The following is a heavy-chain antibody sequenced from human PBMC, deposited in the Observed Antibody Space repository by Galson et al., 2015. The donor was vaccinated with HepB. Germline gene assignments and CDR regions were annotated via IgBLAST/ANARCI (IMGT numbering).Heavy chain of an antibody. CDR2: INAGSGDT. CDR1: GYPFSDYP. V-gene: IGHV1-3*01. Sequence: SVKVSCKASGYPFSDYPTHWVRQAPGQRLEWMGWINAGSGDTKYSQQFQGRVTFTRDTSASTAYMELSSLRSEDTAVYYCARTFDTYYMDVWGKGTTVIVSS. CDR3: ARTFDTYYMDV. J-gene: IGHJ6*03.